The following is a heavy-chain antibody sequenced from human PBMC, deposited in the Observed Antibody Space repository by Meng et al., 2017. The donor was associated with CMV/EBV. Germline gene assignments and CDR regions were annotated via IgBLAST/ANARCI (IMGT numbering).Heavy chain of an antibody. CDR2: INHSGST. J-gene: IGHJ3*02. CDR1: GGSFSGHY. Sequence: GSLRLSCAVYGGSFSGHYWSWIRQPPGKGLEWIGEINHSGSTNYNPSLKSRVTISVDTSKNQFSLKLSSVTAADTAVYYCARGLKKNRDIVVVPAASRNAFDIWGQGTMVTVSS. D-gene: IGHD2-2*01. CDR3: ARGLKKNRDIVVVPAASRNAFDI. V-gene: IGHV4-34*01.